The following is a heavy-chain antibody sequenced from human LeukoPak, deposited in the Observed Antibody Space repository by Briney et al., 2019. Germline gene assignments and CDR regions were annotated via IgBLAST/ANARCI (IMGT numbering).Heavy chain of an antibody. CDR2: IYYSGST. Sequence: SETLSLTCTVSGGSISSSSYYWGWIRQPPGKGLEWIGSIYYSGSTYYNPSLKSRVTISVDTSKNQFSLKLSSVTAADTAVYYCARVVAATPYYYYYMGVWGKGTTVTVSS. V-gene: IGHV4-39*01. CDR1: GGSISSSSYY. D-gene: IGHD2-15*01. CDR3: ARVVAATPYYYYYMGV. J-gene: IGHJ6*03.